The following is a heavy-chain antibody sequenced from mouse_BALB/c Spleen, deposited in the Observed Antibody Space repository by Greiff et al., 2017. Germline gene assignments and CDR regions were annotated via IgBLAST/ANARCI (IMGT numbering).Heavy chain of an antibody. D-gene: IGHD2-2*01. J-gene: IGHJ4*01. V-gene: IGHV5-6-3*01. CDR2: INSNGGST. CDR1: GFTFSSYG. CDR3: ARDHGSYAMDY. Sequence: EVKVVESGGGLVQPGGSLKLSCAASGFTFSSYGMSWVRQTPDKRLELVATINSNGGSTYYPDSVKGRFTISRDNAKNTLYLQMSSLKSEDTAMYYCARDHGSYAMDYWGQGTSVTVSS.